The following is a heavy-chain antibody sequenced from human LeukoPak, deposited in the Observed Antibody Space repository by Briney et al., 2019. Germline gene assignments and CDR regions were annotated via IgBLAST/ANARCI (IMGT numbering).Heavy chain of an antibody. CDR3: ARIGLGRDAYTSFDF. D-gene: IGHD5-24*01. J-gene: IGHJ4*02. CDR2: ISATTIYT. Sequence: GGSLRLSCTASGFTFSNYDMTWVRQAPGKGLEWVSSISATTIYTFSADSVRGLFTIARANVENSLYLQMNNLRGEDTGVYFCARIGLGRDAYTSFDFWGQGTLVTVSS. CDR1: GFTFSNYD. V-gene: IGHV3-21*01.